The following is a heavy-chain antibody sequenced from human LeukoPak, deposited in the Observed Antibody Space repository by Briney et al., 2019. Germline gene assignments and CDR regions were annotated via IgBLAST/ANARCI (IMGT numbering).Heavy chain of an antibody. CDR3: ARGRDGYNYGFDY. D-gene: IGHD5-24*01. CDR1: GGSISSYY. Sequence: SETLSLTCTVSGGSISSYYWSWIRQPPGKELEWIGYIYYSGSTSYNPSLKSRVTISVDTSKTQFSLNLSSVTAADTALYYCARGRDGYNYGFDYWGQGTLVTVSS. CDR2: IYYSGST. V-gene: IGHV4-59*01. J-gene: IGHJ4*02.